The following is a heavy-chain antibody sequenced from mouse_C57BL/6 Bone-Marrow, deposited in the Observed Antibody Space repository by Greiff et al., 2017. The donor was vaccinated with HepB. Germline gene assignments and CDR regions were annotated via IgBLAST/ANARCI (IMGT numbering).Heavy chain of an antibody. J-gene: IGHJ1*03. CDR1: GYTFTSYW. CDR2: IDPSDSYT. Sequence: QVQLKESGAELVRPGTSVKLSCKASGYTFTSYWMHWVKQRPGQGLEWIGVIDPSDSYTNYNQKFKGKATLTVDTSSSTAYMQLSSLTSEDSAVYYCASKNYYGSSWYFDVWGTGTTVTVSS. V-gene: IGHV1-59*01. D-gene: IGHD1-1*01. CDR3: ASKNYYGSSWYFDV.